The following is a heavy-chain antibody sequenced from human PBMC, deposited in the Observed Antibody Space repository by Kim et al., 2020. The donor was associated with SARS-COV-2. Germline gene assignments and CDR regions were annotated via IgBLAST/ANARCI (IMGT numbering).Heavy chain of an antibody. J-gene: IGHJ3*02. V-gene: IGHV4-31*03. Sequence: SETLSLTCTVSGGSISSGGYYWSWIRQHPGKGLGWIGYIYYSGSTYYNPSLKSRVTISVDTSKNQFSLKLSSVTAADTAVYYCARVEGITIFGVVIIGAFDIWGQGTMVTVSS. CDR3: ARVEGITIFGVVIIGAFDI. CDR1: GGSISSGGYY. CDR2: IYYSGST. D-gene: IGHD3-3*01.